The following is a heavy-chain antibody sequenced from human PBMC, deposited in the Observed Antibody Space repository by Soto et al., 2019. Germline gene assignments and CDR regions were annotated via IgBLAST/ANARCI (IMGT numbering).Heavy chain of an antibody. J-gene: IGHJ6*02. Sequence: GGSLRLSCAASGFTFSSYGMHWVRQAPGKGLEWVAVISYDGSNKYYADSVKGRFTISRDNSKNTLYLQMNSLRAEDTAVYYCAKLLEPYYYYYGMDVWGQGTTVTVSS. CDR3: AKLLEPYYYYYGMDV. D-gene: IGHD3-10*01. V-gene: IGHV3-30*18. CDR1: GFTFSSYG. CDR2: ISYDGSNK.